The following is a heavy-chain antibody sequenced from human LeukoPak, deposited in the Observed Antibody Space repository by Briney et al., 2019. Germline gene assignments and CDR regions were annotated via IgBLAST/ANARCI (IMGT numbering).Heavy chain of an antibody. J-gene: IGHJ4*02. Sequence: SETLSLTCTVSGYSISSGYYWGWIRQPPGKGLEWIGSIYHSGSGIYNPSLESRVTILVDTSKNQFSLKLTSVTAADTALYYCARWCTSNACHAVGAYWGQGSLVTVSS. D-gene: IGHD2-8*02. V-gene: IGHV4-38-2*02. CDR3: ARWCTSNACHAVGAY. CDR1: GYSISSGYY. CDR2: IYHSGSG.